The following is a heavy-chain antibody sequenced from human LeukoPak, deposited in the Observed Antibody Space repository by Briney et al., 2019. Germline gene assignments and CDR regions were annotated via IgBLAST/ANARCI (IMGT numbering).Heavy chain of an antibody. CDR3: ARAANTAAGTPTLAIDY. CDR1: GFTFDDYA. Sequence: GGSLRLSCATSGFTFDDYAMHCVRQAPGKGLEWVSLISGNGGNTYYADSVRGRFTISRDNAKNSLYLQMSSLRAEDTAVYYCARAANTAAGTPTLAIDYWGQGTLVTVSS. V-gene: IGHV3-43*02. J-gene: IGHJ4*02. CDR2: ISGNGGNT. D-gene: IGHD6-13*01.